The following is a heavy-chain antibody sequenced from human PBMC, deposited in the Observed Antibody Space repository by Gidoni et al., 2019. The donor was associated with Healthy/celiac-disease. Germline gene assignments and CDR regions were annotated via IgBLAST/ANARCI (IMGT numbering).Heavy chain of an antibody. V-gene: IGHV5-51*01. CDR3: ARHIGAREQPRPRYYYYYYGMDV. CDR1: GYSFTSYW. Sequence: EVQLVQSGAEVKKPGESLKISCKGSGYSFTSYWIGWVRQMPGKGLEWMGIIYPGDSDTRYSPSFQGQVTISADKSISTAYLQWSSLKASDTAMYYCARHIGAREQPRPRYYYYYYGMDVWGQGTTVTVSS. J-gene: IGHJ6*02. CDR2: IYPGDSDT. D-gene: IGHD1-26*01.